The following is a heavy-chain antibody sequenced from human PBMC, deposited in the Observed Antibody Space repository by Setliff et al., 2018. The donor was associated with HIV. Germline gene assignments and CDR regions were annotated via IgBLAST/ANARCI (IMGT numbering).Heavy chain of an antibody. V-gene: IGHV4-61*08. CDR2: IYYSEST. Sequence: ASETLSLTCSVSGVFVSSGVYYWSWIRQPPGKRLEWIGFIYYSESTTYTPSLKSRVTISVDTSKNQFSLKLSSVTAADTAVYYCARYSPRGYTLTGPYWGQGTLVTVSS. CDR1: GVFVSSGVYY. CDR3: ARYSPRGYTLTGPY. D-gene: IGHD6-25*01. J-gene: IGHJ4*02.